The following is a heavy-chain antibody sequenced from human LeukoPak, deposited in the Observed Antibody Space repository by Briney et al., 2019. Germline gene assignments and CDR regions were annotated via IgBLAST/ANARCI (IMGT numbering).Heavy chain of an antibody. Sequence: ASVKVSFKASGYTFTTYDISWVRQAPGQGGEWMGWIGAYNGNTDYAQRFQGRVTVTTDTPTSTAYMELRSLRSDDTAVYYCVRGGSSSGYDYWVQGSLVTVCS. D-gene: IGHD5-18*01. CDR1: GYTFTTYD. CDR3: VRGGSSSGYDY. CDR2: IGAYNGNT. V-gene: IGHV1-18*01. J-gene: IGHJ4*02.